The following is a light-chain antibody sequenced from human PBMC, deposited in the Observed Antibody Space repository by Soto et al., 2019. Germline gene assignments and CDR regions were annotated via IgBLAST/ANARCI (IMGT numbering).Light chain of an antibody. CDR2: KAS. CDR3: QDYNSYWT. CDR1: QSISNW. J-gene: IGKJ1*01. Sequence: DIQMTQSPSTLSASVGARVTITCRASQSISNWLAWYQQKPGKAPKLLIYKASSLESGVRSRFSGSGSGTEFTLTISSLQPDDFGTYYCQDYNSYWTFRQGTKVDI. V-gene: IGKV1-5*03.